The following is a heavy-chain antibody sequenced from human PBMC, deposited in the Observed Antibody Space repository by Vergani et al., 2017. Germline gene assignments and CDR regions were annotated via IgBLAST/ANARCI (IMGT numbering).Heavy chain of an antibody. Sequence: QVQLQESGPGLVKPSETLSLTCTVSGSSISSYYWSWIRQPPGKGLEWIGYIYYSGSTNYNPSLKSRVTISVDTSKNQFSLKLSSVTAADTAVYYWARDTHSGQRADRWVQGILVTVTS. CDR2: IYYSGST. V-gene: IGHV4-59*01. D-gene: IGHD6-19*01. J-gene: IGHJ5*02. CDR1: GSSISSYY. CDR3: ARDTHSGQRADR.